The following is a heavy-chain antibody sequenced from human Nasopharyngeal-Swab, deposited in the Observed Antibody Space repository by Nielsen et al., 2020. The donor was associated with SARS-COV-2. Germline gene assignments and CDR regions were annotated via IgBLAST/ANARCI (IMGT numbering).Heavy chain of an antibody. CDR1: GFTVSSQY. D-gene: IGHD3-3*01. CDR3: ARGESGFDPLDC. V-gene: IGHV3-53*01. J-gene: IGHJ4*02. CDR2: IYSGGDT. Sequence: ESLKISCAASGFTVSSQYMNWVRQAPGKGLEWVSLIYSGGDTDYADSVKGRFIMSRDKSKNTLYLQMNRLRAEDTAVYYCARGESGFDPLDCWGQGTLVTASS.